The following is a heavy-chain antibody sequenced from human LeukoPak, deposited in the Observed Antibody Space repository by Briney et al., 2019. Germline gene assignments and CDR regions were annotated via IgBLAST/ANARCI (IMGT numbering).Heavy chain of an antibody. CDR2: IYPGDSDT. J-gene: IGHJ2*01. D-gene: IGHD2-21*02. CDR1: GYRFTSYW. CDR3: ARLEPQTIVVVTSAPRYFDL. Sequence: GESLKISCKGSGYRFTSYWIGWVRQMPGKGLEWMGIIYPGDSDTRYSPSFQGQVTISADKSISTAYLQWSSLKASDTAMYYCARLEPQTIVVVTSAPRYFDLWGRGTLVTVSS. V-gene: IGHV5-51*01.